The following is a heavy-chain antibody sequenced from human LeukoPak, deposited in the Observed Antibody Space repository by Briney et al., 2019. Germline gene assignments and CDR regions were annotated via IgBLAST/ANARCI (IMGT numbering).Heavy chain of an antibody. CDR3: ARDGPDAFDI. CDR1: GFTFSSYG. CDR2: IIPIFGTA. J-gene: IGHJ3*02. Sequence: PGGSLRLSCAASGFTFSSYGMHWVRQAPGQGLEWMGGIIPIFGTANYAQKFQGRVTITTDESTSTAYMELSSLRSEDTAVYYCARDGPDAFDIWGQGTMVTVSS. V-gene: IGHV1-69*05. D-gene: IGHD3/OR15-3a*01.